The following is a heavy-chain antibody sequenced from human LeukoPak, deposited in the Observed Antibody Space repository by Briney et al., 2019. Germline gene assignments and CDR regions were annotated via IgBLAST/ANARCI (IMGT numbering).Heavy chain of an antibody. CDR3: ARGGYFDGIDY. V-gene: IGHV4-30-2*01. Sequence: SETLSLTCAVSGGSISSGGYSWSWIRQPPGKGLEWIGYIYHSGSTYYNPSLKSRATISVDRSKNQFSLKLSSVTAADTAVYYCARGGYFDGIDYWGQGTLVTVSS. CDR2: IYHSGST. CDR1: GGSISSGGYS. D-gene: IGHD3-9*01. J-gene: IGHJ4*02.